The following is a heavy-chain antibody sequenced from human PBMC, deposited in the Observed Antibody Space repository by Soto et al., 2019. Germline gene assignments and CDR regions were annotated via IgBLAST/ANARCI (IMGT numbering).Heavy chain of an antibody. CDR2: IIPIFGTA. D-gene: IGHD2-15*01. V-gene: IGHV1-69*13. J-gene: IGHJ4*02. Sequence: ASVKVSCKASGGTFSSYAISWVRQAPGQGLEWMGGIIPIFGTANYAQKFQGRVTITADESTSTAYMELSSLRSEDTAVYYCARESDRCSGGSCYSDLGYWGQGILFTVSS. CDR1: GGTFSSYA. CDR3: ARESDRCSGGSCYSDLGY.